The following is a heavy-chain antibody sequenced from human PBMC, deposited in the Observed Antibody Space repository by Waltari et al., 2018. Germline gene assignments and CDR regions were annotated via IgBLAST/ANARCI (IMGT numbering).Heavy chain of an antibody. J-gene: IGHJ3*01. CDR2: LAPEDGAA. Sequence: EIQLLQSGAEVKKPGTQVKIYGKVSGDTFTDNYIHWIQQATGKGILWMGLLAPEDGAAVYAETLQGRVTMTADTSIHTAYMELTSLTSQDTAFYYCAAALGGGISASRPFHFWGQGTMITVSS. D-gene: IGHD3-10*01. CDR1: GDTFTDNY. V-gene: IGHV1-69-2*01. CDR3: AAALGGGISASRPFHF.